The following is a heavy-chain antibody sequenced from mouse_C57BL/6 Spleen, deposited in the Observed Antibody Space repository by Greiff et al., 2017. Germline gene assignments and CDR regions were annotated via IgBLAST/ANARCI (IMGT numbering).Heavy chain of an antibody. CDR1: GYAFSSSW. Sequence: VQLVESGPELVKPGASVKISCKASGYAFSSSWMNWVKQRPGKGLEWIGRIYPGDGDTNYNGKFKGKATLTADKSSSTAYMQLSSLTSEDSAVYFCARDYGSSYFYYAMDYWGQGTSVTVSS. J-gene: IGHJ4*01. V-gene: IGHV1-82*01. D-gene: IGHD1-1*01. CDR2: IYPGDGDT. CDR3: ARDYGSSYFYYAMDY.